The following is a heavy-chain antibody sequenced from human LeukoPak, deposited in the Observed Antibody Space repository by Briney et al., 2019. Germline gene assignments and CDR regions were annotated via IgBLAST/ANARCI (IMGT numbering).Heavy chain of an antibody. CDR3: ARPLYYYDSSGCRTDDAFDI. CDR1: GFTFGTYA. D-gene: IGHD3-22*01. Sequence: PGGSLRLSCAASGFTFGTYAMHWVRQAPGKGLEWVALISYDGSNKYYADSVKGRFTISRDNSKNTLSLQMNSLRAEDTAVYYCARPLYYYDSSGCRTDDAFDIWGQGTMVTVSS. J-gene: IGHJ3*02. V-gene: IGHV3-30-3*01. CDR2: ISYDGSNK.